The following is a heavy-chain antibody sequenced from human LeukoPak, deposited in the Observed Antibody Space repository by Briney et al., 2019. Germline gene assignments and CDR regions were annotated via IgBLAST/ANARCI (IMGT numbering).Heavy chain of an antibody. CDR1: GFTFKDYW. CDR2: INKEGNEE. J-gene: IGHJ6*02. Sequence: GGSLRLSCAASGFTFKDYWMSWVRQAPGKGPEWVANINKEGNEEHFVDSVKGRFTVSRDNAKNSLFLQMNSLRVEDTAVYYCATYKNWVAGDVWGQGATVSVSS. CDR3: ATYKNWVAGDV. D-gene: IGHD7-27*01. V-gene: IGHV3-7*01.